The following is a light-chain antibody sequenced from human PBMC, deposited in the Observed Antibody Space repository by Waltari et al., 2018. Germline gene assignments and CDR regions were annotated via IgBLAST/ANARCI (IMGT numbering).Light chain of an antibody. CDR1: SSDVGGYNY. CDR2: DDS. Sequence: QSALTQPASVSGSPGQSITISCTGTSSDVGGYNYVSWYQTHPGKAPKLMIYDDSNRPAGVSYRVSGSKSANTASLTISGLQAEDEADYYCSSYTNITVVFGGGTKLTVL. V-gene: IGLV2-14*03. J-gene: IGLJ2*01. CDR3: SSYTNITVV.